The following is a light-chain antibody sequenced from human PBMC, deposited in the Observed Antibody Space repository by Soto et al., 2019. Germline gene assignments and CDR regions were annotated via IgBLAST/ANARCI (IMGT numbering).Light chain of an antibody. Sequence: EIVLTQSPGTLSLSPGERATLSCRASQSVSSTYLAWYQQKPGQAPRLLVYGASSRATGIPDRFSGSGSGTEFTLTLSSLQSEDFAVYYCQQYNNWPPGYTFGQGTKLEIK. J-gene: IGKJ2*01. V-gene: IGKV3-20*01. CDR1: QSVSSTY. CDR2: GAS. CDR3: QQYNNWPPGYT.